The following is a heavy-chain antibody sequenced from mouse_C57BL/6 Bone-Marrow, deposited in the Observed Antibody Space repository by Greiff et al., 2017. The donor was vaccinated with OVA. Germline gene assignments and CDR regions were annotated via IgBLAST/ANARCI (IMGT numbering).Heavy chain of an antibody. J-gene: IGHJ2*01. Sequence: LQEPGAELVKPGASVKLSCKASGYTFTSYWMQWVKQRPGQGLEWIGEIDPSDSYTNYNQKFKGKATLTVDTSSSTAYMQLSSLTSEDSAVYYCARLTGSSYPYYFDHWGQGTTLTVSS. D-gene: IGHD1-1*01. V-gene: IGHV1-50*01. CDR2: IDPSDSYT. CDR3: ARLTGSSYPYYFDH. CDR1: GYTFTSYW.